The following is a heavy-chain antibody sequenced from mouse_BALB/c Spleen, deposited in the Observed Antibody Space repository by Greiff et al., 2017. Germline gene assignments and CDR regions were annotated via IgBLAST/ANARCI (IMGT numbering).Heavy chain of an antibody. CDR3: ARNWDYGSSSWFAY. Sequence: QVQLQQPGAELVKPGASVKLSCKASGYTFTSYWMHWVKQRPGQGLEWIGEIDPSDSYTNYNQKFKGKATLTVDKSSSTAYMQLSSLTSEDSAVYYCARNWDYGSSSWFAYWGQGTLVTVSA. CDR1: GYTFTSYW. CDR2: IDPSDSYT. J-gene: IGHJ3*01. V-gene: IGHV1-69*02. D-gene: IGHD1-1*01.